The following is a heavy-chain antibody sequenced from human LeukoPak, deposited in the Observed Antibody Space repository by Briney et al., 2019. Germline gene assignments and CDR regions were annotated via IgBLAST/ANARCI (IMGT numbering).Heavy chain of an antibody. CDR3: ARAPLYGGHAEWFDP. CDR2: IYYSGST. CDR1: GGSISSGGYY. V-gene: IGHV4-31*03. D-gene: IGHD4-23*01. J-gene: IGHJ5*02. Sequence: PSETLSLTCTVSGGSISSGGYYWSWIRQHPGKGLEWIGYIYYSGSTYYNPSLKSRVTISVDTSKNQFSLKVNPVTAADTAVYYCARAPLYGGHAEWFDPWGQGTLVTVSS.